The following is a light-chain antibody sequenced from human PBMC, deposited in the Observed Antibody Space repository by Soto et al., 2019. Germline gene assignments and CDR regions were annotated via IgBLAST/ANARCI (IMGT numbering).Light chain of an antibody. Sequence: DIVLTQSPGTLSLSPGERATLSCRASQSVTSRYLAWYQQKPGQAPRLLFFGASIRDTGIPDRFSGSGSGTDFTLTISSLEPEDFAVYYCQQRSNWPPTWTFGQGTKVEIK. J-gene: IGKJ1*01. V-gene: IGKV3D-20*02. CDR3: QQRSNWPPTWT. CDR1: QSVTSRY. CDR2: GAS.